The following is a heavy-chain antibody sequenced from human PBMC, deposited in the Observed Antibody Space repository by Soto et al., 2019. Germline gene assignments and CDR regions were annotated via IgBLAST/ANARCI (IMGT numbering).Heavy chain of an antibody. CDR3: AKGTISGLWGHFDY. D-gene: IGHD6-19*01. CDR1: GFTFSSYA. CDR2: ISGSGGST. J-gene: IGHJ4*02. Sequence: PGGSLRLSYAASGFTFSSYAMSWVRQAPGKGLGWVSAISGSGGSTYYADSVKGRFTISRDNSKNTLYLQMNSLRAEDTAVYYCAKGTISGLWGHFDYSGQGTLVTVSS. V-gene: IGHV3-23*01.